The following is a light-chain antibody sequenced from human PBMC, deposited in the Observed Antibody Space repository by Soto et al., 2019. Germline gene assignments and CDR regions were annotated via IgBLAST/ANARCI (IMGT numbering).Light chain of an antibody. V-gene: IGLV2-14*01. CDR2: DVS. J-gene: IGLJ1*01. CDR1: HSYVGGYDY. Sequence: QASPTQPAPRSWAPGQAIPLSRTGNHSYVGGYDYVSWYQQHPGKAPKLMISDVSNRPSGVSNRFSGSKSGNTASLTISGLQAEDEADYYCSSYTSSSTHVFGTGTKVTVL. CDR3: SSYTSSSTHV.